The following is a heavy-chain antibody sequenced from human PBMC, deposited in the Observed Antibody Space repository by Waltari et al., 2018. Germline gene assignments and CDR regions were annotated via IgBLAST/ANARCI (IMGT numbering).Heavy chain of an antibody. D-gene: IGHD6-13*01. J-gene: IGHJ5*02. CDR1: GGSISSYY. V-gene: IGHV4-59*01. Sequence: QVQLQESGPGLVKPSENLSLTCTVSGGSISSYYWSWIRQPPGKGLEWIGYIYYSGSTNYNPSLKSRVTISVDTSKNQFSLKLSSVTAADTAVYYCASSSWYAQWSQGTLVTVSS. CDR3: ASSSWYAQ. CDR2: IYYSGST.